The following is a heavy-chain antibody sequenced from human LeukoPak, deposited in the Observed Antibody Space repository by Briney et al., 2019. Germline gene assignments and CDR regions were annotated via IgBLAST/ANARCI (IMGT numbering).Heavy chain of an antibody. CDR1: GFTFSSYA. V-gene: IGHV3-64*01. Sequence: GGSLRLSCAASGFTFSSYAMHWVRQAPGKGLEYVSAISSNGGSTYYANSVKGRFTISRDNSKNTLYLQMGSLRAEDMAVYYCARSLQRYSMPYDYWGQGTLVTVSS. J-gene: IGHJ4*02. D-gene: IGHD5-12*01. CDR3: ARSLQRYSMPYDY. CDR2: ISSNGGST.